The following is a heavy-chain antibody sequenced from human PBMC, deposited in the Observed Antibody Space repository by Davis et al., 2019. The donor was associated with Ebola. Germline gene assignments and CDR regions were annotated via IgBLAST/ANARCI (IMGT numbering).Heavy chain of an antibody. CDR2: INPNSGGT. CDR1: GYTFTGYY. J-gene: IGHJ4*02. V-gene: IGHV1-2*02. D-gene: IGHD1-26*01. Sequence: ASVKVSCKASGYTFTGYYMHWVRQAPGQGLEWMGWINPNSGGTNYAQKFQGRVTMTRDTSISTAYMELSRLRSDDTAVYYCARDGSGSRLLQHFFDYWGQGTLVTVSS. CDR3: ARDGSGSRLLQHFFDY.